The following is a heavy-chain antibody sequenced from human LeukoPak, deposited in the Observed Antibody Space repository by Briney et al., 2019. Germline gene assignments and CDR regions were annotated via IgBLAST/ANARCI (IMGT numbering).Heavy chain of an antibody. CDR1: GGSISSGSYY. J-gene: IGHJ2*01. D-gene: IGHD6-13*01. Sequence: PSETLSLTCTVSGGSISSGSYYWSWIRQPAGKGLEWIGRIYTSGSTNYNPFLKSRVTISVDTSKNQFSLKLSSVTAADTAVYYCARDGADDSSSWYYGSYWYFDLWGRGTLVTVSS. CDR3: ARDGADDSSSWYYGSYWYFDL. V-gene: IGHV4-61*02. CDR2: IYTSGST.